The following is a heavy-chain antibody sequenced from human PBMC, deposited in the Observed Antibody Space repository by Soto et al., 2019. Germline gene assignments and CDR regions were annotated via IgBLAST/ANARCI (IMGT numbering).Heavy chain of an antibody. J-gene: IGHJ6*02. Sequence: QVQLVQSGAEVKKPGASVKVSCKASGYTFTSYAMHWVRQAPGQRLEWMGWINAGNGNTKYSQKFQGRVTITRDTSASTAYMELSSLRSEDTAVYNCARPIAVDDYYGMDVWGQRTTVTVSS. CDR3: ARPIAVDDYYGMDV. V-gene: IGHV1-3*01. CDR2: INAGNGNT. D-gene: IGHD6-19*01. CDR1: GYTFTSYA.